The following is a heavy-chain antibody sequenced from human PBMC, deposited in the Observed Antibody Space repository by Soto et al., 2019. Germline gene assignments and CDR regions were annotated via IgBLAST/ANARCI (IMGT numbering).Heavy chain of an antibody. CDR3: ARPGSSSYDY. CDR1: GYSFTTYW. J-gene: IGHJ4*02. Sequence: PGESLKISCKGSGYSFTTYWIGWVRQMPGKGLEWMGIINPRDSDTRYSPSFQGQVTISADKSINTAYLQWSSLKASDTAMYYCARPGSSSYDYWGQGTLVTVYS. CDR2: INPRDSDT. D-gene: IGHD6-6*01. V-gene: IGHV5-51*01.